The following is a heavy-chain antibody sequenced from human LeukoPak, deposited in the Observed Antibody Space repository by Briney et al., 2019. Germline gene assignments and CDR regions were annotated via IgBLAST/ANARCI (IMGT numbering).Heavy chain of an antibody. Sequence: GGSLRLSCAASGFTSSSYWMHWVRQDPGKGLVWVSRINTDGSSTSYADSVKGRFTVTRDNAKNTLYLQMNSLRAEDTAVYYCARDSSSLSYWGQGTLVTVSS. J-gene: IGHJ4*02. CDR3: ARDSSSLSY. V-gene: IGHV3-74*01. CDR1: GFTSSSYW. D-gene: IGHD2-2*01. CDR2: INTDGSST.